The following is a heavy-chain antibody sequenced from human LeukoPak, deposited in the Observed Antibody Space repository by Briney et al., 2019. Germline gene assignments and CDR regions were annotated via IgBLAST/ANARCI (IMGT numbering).Heavy chain of an antibody. J-gene: IGHJ5*02. Sequence: GGSLRLSCAASGFTFSSYSMNWVRQAPGKGLEWVSYISSISSTIYYADSVKGRFTISRDNAKNSLYLQMNSLRAEDTAVYYCARDYSIAVAGTLRFDPWGQGTLVTVSS. D-gene: IGHD6-19*01. CDR2: ISSISSTI. CDR1: GFTFSSYS. V-gene: IGHV3-48*04. CDR3: ARDYSIAVAGTLRFDP.